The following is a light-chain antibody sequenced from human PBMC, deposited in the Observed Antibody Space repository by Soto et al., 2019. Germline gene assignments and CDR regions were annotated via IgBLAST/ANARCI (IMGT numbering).Light chain of an antibody. Sequence: IVMTQSPLSLPVTPGEPSSISCRASQSLLHSNGYNYLDWYLQKPGQSPQLLIYLGSSRASGVPDRFSGGGSGTDFTLKISRVEAEDVGIYYCMQALQTPPTFGQGTKVDI. CDR2: LGS. CDR1: QSLLHSNGYNY. J-gene: IGKJ1*01. CDR3: MQALQTPPT. V-gene: IGKV2-28*01.